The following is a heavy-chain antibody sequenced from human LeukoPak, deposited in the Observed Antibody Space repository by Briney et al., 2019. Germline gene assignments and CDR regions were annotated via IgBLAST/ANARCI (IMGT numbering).Heavy chain of an antibody. Sequence: SETLSLTCSVSGGSVNSYYWSWIRQPPGKGLEWIGYIYTTGRTNYNPSLKSRVTISVDTSKNQFSLKLSFVTAADTAVYYCAKILGSGVWYGFDIWGQGTMVTVSS. CDR3: AKILGSGVWYGFDI. D-gene: IGHD7-27*01. CDR1: GGSVNSYY. V-gene: IGHV4-4*09. J-gene: IGHJ3*02. CDR2: IYTTGRT.